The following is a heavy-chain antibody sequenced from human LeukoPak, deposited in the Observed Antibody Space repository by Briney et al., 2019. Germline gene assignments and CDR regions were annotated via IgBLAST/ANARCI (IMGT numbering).Heavy chain of an antibody. D-gene: IGHD6-13*01. CDR2: ISGSGGDT. J-gene: IGHJ4*02. Sequence: PGGSLRLSCAASGFPFSSYAMSWVRQAPGKGLEWVSAISGSGGDTNYADSVKGRFTIPRDNSKNTLYLQMNSLRAADTAVYYCAKTRRVAAAGTVNYWGQGTLVTVSS. V-gene: IGHV3-23*01. CDR3: AKTRRVAAAGTVNY. CDR1: GFPFSSYA.